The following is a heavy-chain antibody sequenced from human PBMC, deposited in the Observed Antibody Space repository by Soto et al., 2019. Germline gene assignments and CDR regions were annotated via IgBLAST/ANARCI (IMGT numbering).Heavy chain of an antibody. V-gene: IGHV4-4*07. CDR2: IYATGTT. CDR1: GASISGFY. J-gene: IGHJ2*01. CDR3: ASTKYDSSAYYYWYLGL. Sequence: QVQLQESGPGLVKPSETLSLTCTVSGASISGFYWSWIRKSAGKGLEWIGRIYATGTTDYNPSLKSRVMMSVDTSKKQFSLKLRSVTAADTAVYYCASTKYDSSAYYYWYLGLWGRGTLVTVSS. D-gene: IGHD3-22*01.